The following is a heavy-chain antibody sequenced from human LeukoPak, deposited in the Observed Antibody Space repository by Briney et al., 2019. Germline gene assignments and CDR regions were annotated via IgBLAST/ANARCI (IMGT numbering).Heavy chain of an antibody. CDR2: IYYSGST. D-gene: IGHD3-10*01. CDR1: GYSFSSGYY. J-gene: IGHJ5*02. V-gene: IGHV4-38-2*02. Sequence: SETLSLTCTVSGYSFSSGYYWGWIRPPPGKGLEWIGSIYYSGSTYYNPSLKSRVTISVDTSKNQFSLKLSSVTAADTAVYYCARAEDGSGSYYSSFDPWGRGTLVTVSS. CDR3: ARAEDGSGSYYSSFDP.